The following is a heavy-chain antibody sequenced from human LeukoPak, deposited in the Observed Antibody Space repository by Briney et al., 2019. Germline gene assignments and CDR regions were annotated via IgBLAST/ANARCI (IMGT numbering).Heavy chain of an antibody. Sequence: QPSETLSLTCTVSGGSISSSSYSWSWIRQPPGKGLEWIGYIYHSGSTYYNPSLKSRVTISVDRSKNQFSLKLSSVTAADTAVYYCAKLRNWFDPWGQGTLVTVSS. V-gene: IGHV4-30-2*01. CDR3: AKLRNWFDP. CDR1: GGSISSSSYS. D-gene: IGHD5-12*01. CDR2: IYHSGST. J-gene: IGHJ5*02.